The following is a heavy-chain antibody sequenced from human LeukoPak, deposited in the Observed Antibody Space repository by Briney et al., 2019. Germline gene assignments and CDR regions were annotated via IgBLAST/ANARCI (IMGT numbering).Heavy chain of an antibody. Sequence: GASVKVSCKASGYTFTAYYLHWVRQAPGQGLEWMGWINPNSGDTNYAQKFQGRVTMTRDTSITTAYMELSGLTSDDTAIYYCAGDRMGDCATTSCYLAYWGQGTLVTVSS. CDR1: GYTFTAYY. CDR2: INPNSGDT. J-gene: IGHJ4*02. D-gene: IGHD2-2*01. CDR3: AGDRMGDCATTSCYLAY. V-gene: IGHV1-2*02.